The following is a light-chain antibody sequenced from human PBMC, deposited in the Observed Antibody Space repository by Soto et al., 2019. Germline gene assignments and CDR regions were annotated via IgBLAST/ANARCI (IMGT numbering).Light chain of an antibody. J-gene: IGKJ5*01. CDR1: QDINKN. Sequence: DIRMTQSPSSLSACIGDTITISCRASQDINKNLIWYQQKPGKAPKLLXYDASDLETGVPSRFSGSGSGTGFTFTISSLQPEDFETYYCQQYESLPLTFGQGTRLEIK. V-gene: IGKV1-33*01. CDR2: DAS. CDR3: QQYESLPLT.